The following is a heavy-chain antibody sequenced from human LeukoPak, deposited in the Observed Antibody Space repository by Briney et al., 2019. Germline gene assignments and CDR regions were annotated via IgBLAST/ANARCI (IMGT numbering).Heavy chain of an antibody. D-gene: IGHD6-19*01. V-gene: IGHV4-34*01. CDR1: GGSFSGYY. Sequence: KPSETLSLTCAVYGGSFSGYYWSWIRQPPGKGLEWIGEINHSGSTNYNPSLKSRVTISVDTSKNQFSLKLSSVTAADTAVYYCARRGVGIAVAGDAFDIWGQGTMVTVSS. CDR3: ARRGVGIAVAGDAFDI. CDR2: INHSGST. J-gene: IGHJ3*02.